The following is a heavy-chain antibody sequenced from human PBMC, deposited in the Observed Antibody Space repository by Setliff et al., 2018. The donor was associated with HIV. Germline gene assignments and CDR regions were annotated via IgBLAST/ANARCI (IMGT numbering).Heavy chain of an antibody. D-gene: IGHD3-22*01. CDR1: GYKFTGYW. V-gene: IGHV5-51*01. CDR3: ARHSHYDRSGYYYHKMPDDAFDI. J-gene: IGHJ3*02. Sequence: GESFKISCKGSGYKFTGYWIGWARQMPGKSLEWMGIIYPGDSDTRYSPSFQGQVTISTDKSISTAFLQWSSLKASDTAMYYCARHSHYDRSGYYYHKMPDDAFDIWGLGTMVTVSS. CDR2: IYPGDSDT.